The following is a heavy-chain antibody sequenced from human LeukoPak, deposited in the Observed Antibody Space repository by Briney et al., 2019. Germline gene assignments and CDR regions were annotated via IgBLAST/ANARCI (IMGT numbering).Heavy chain of an antibody. J-gene: IGHJ4*02. V-gene: IGHV3-53*01. CDR1: GFTVSSNY. CDR3: ASKQQLDIDY. Sequence: GGSLRLSCAASGFTVSSNYMSWVRQALGKGLEWVSVIYSGGSTYYADSVKGRFTISRDNSKNTLYLQMNSLRAEDTAVYYCASKQQLDIDYWGQGTLVTVSS. D-gene: IGHD6-13*01. CDR2: IYSGGST.